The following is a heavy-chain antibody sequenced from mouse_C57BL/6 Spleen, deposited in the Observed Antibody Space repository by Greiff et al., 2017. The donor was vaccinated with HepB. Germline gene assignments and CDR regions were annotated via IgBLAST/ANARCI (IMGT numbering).Heavy chain of an antibody. V-gene: IGHV1-55*01. CDR1: GYTFTSYW. J-gene: IGHJ2*01. Sequence: VQLQQSGAELVKPGASVKMSCKASGYTFTSYWITWVKQRPGQGLEWIGDIYPGSGSTNYNEKFKSKATLTVDTSSSTAYMQLSSLTSEDSAVYYCARRLVYFDYWGQSTTLTVSS. CDR3: ARRLVYFDY. CDR2: IYPGSGST.